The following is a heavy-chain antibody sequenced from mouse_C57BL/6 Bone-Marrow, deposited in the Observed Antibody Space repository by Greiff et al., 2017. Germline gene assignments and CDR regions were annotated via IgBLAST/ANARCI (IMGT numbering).Heavy chain of an antibody. CDR2: ISSGGDYI. J-gene: IGHJ4*01. CDR1: GFTFSSYA. CDR3: TRDYGYAFYAMDY. Sequence: DVMLVESGEGLVKPGGSLKLSCAASGFTFSSYAMSWVRQTPEKRLEWVAYISSGGDYIYYADTVKGRVTISRDNARNTLYLQMSSLKSEDTAMYYGTRDYGYAFYAMDYWGQGTSVTVSS. D-gene: IGHD2-2*01. V-gene: IGHV5-9-1*02.